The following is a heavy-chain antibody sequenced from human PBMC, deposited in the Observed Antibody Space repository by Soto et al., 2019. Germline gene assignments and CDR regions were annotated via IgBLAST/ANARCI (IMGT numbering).Heavy chain of an antibody. V-gene: IGHV3-9*01. CDR3: ATTDAPVDY. CDR2: ISWNSGSI. Sequence: GGSLRLSCAASGFTFDDYAMHWVRQAPGKGLEWVSGISWNSGSIGYADSVKGRFTISRDNAKNSLYLQMNSLRAEDTALYYCATTDAPVDYWGQGTLVTVSS. D-gene: IGHD2-2*01. J-gene: IGHJ4*02. CDR1: GFTFDDYA.